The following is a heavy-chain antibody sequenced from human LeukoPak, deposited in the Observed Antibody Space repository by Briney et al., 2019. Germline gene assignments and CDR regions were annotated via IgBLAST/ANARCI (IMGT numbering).Heavy chain of an antibody. D-gene: IGHD3-22*01. V-gene: IGHV1-2*02. CDR1: GYTFTGYH. J-gene: IGHJ4*02. CDR3: ARERGGDSSGYYWLNFDY. Sequence: ASVKVSCKASGYTFTGYHMHWVRQAPGQGLEWMGWINPNSGGTNYAQKFQGRVTMTRDTSISTAYMELSRLRSDDTAVYYCARERGGDSSGYYWLNFDYWGQGTLVTVSS. CDR2: INPNSGGT.